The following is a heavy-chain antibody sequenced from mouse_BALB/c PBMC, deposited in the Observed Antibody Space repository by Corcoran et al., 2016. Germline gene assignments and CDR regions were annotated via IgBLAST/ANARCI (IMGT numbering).Heavy chain of an antibody. CDR2: INTYTGEP. D-gene: IGHD1-1*01. CDR1: GCTFTNYG. V-gene: IGHV9-3-1*01. J-gene: IGHJ3*01. CDR3: ANYYGSSFAY. Sequence: QIQLVQIGPELKKPGETVKIFSKASGCTFTNYGMNWVKQAPGKGLKWMGWINTYTGEPTYADDFKGRFAFSLETSASTAYLQINNLKNEDTATYFCANYYGSSFAYWGQGTLVTVSA.